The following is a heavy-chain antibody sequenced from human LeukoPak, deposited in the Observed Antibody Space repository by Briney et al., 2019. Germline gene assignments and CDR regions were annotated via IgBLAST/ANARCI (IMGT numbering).Heavy chain of an antibody. CDR3: ANLYGPYSSSSPLRY. CDR1: GFIFSNYG. J-gene: IGHJ4*02. D-gene: IGHD6-6*01. Sequence: GGSLRLSCVASGFIFSNYGMHWVRQAPGKGLEWVAVISYDGSNKFYADSVKGRFTISRDNSKNTLYLQMNSLRAEDTAVYYCANLYGPYSSSSPLRYWGQGTLVTVSS. CDR2: ISYDGSNK. V-gene: IGHV3-30*18.